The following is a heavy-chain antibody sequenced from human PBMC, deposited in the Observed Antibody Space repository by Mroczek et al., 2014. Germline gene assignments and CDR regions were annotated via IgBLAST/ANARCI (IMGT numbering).Heavy chain of an antibody. CDR2: IYTSGST. Sequence: QVQLVESGPGLVKPSQTLSLTCTVSGGSISSGSYYWSWIRQPAGKGLEWIGRIYTSGSTNYNPSLKSRVTISVDTSKNQFSLKLSSVTAADTAVYYCARFIVATIPWYFDLWGRGTLVTVSS. V-gene: IGHV4-61*02. CDR3: ARFIVATIPWYFDL. J-gene: IGHJ2*01. D-gene: IGHD5-12*01. CDR1: GGSISSGSYY.